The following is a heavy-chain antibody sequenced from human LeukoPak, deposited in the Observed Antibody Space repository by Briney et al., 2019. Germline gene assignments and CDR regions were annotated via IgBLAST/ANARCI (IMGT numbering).Heavy chain of an antibody. CDR1: GFTVNSYA. Sequence: GGSLRLSCAASGFTVNSYALTWVRQAPGKGLEWVSTISAYSGSTLYADSVKGRFTISRDISKNTLYLQMSSLRADDTAVYYCAKNVPGRAIDYWGQGTLVTVSS. CDR3: AKNVPGRAIDY. V-gene: IGHV3-23*01. D-gene: IGHD2-15*01. J-gene: IGHJ4*02. CDR2: ISAYSGST.